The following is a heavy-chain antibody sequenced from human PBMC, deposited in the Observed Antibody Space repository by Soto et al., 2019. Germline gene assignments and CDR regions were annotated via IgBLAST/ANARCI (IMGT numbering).Heavy chain of an antibody. CDR1: GFTFSSYG. CDR2: IWYAGSNK. J-gene: IGHJ6*02. V-gene: IGHV3-33*01. D-gene: IGHD6-13*01. CDR3: ARDRAAAGTRGVDV. Sequence: QVQLVESGGGVVQPGRSLRLSCAASGFTFSSYGMHWVRQAPGKGLEWVAVIWYAGSNKYYADSVKGRFTISRDNSKNTVYLQMNSLRAEDTAVYYCARDRAAAGTRGVDVWGQGTTVTVSS.